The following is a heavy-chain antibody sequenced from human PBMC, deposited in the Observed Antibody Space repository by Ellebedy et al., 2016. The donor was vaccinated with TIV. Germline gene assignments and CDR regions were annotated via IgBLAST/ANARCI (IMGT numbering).Heavy chain of an antibody. CDR2: IWYDGSNK. V-gene: IGHV3-33*01. Sequence: GESLKISXAASGFTFSSYGMHWVRQAPGKGLEWVAVIWYDGSNKYYADSVKGRFTISRDNSKNTLYLQMNSLRAEDTAVYYCARATLRDGYNYWGQGTLVTVSS. CDR3: ARATLRDGYNY. J-gene: IGHJ4*02. CDR1: GFTFSSYG. D-gene: IGHD5-24*01.